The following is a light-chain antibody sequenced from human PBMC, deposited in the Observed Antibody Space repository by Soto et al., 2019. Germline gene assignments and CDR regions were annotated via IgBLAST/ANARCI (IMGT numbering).Light chain of an antibody. CDR2: NVN. Sequence: QSALTQPASVSGPPGQSITISCTGTSRDIGGYDFVSWYQQHPGEAPKLMIHNVNRRPSGVSNRFSGSKSGNTASLTISGLQAEDEADYYCSSYTSGDTLVIFGGGTQLTVL. V-gene: IGLV2-14*03. CDR3: SSYTSGDTLVI. J-gene: IGLJ7*01. CDR1: SRDIGGYDF.